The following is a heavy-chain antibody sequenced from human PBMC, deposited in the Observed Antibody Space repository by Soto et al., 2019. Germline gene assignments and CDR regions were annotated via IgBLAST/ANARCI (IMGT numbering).Heavy chain of an antibody. CDR3: AKDPMEQQLISNWFDP. Sequence: GSLRLSCAASGFIFSSYAMSWVRQAPWKGLEWVSAISGSGGSTYYADSVKGRFTISRDNSKNTLYLQMNSLRAEDTAVYYCAKDPMEQQLISNWFDPWGQGTLVTVS. D-gene: IGHD6-13*01. CDR1: GFIFSSYA. V-gene: IGHV3-23*01. CDR2: ISGSGGST. J-gene: IGHJ5*02.